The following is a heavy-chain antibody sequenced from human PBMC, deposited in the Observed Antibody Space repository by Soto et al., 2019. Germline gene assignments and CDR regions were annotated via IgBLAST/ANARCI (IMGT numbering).Heavy chain of an antibody. CDR3: ATAEVDY. J-gene: IGHJ4*02. Sequence: GGSLRLSCAASGFAFGNSWMHWVRQPPGKGPEWVSRMTSDGRTTQYADSVKGRFTVSRDNAKNTLYLQMNSLRAEDTAVYYCATAEVDYWGPGTLVTVSS. V-gene: IGHV3-74*01. CDR2: MTSDGRTT. CDR1: GFAFGNSW.